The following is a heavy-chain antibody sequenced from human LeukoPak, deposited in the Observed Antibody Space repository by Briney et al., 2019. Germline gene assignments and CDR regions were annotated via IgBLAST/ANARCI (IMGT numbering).Heavy chain of an antibody. J-gene: IGHJ4*02. V-gene: IGHV1-24*01. CDR3: ATDRRRRDGYNWCY. D-gene: IGHD5-24*01. Sequence: ASVKVSCKVSGYTLTELSMHWVRQAPGKGLEWMGGFDPEDGETIYAQKFQGRVTVTEDTSTDTAYMELSSLRSEDTAVYYCATDRRRRDGYNWCYWGQGTLVTVSS. CDR1: GYTLTELS. CDR2: FDPEDGET.